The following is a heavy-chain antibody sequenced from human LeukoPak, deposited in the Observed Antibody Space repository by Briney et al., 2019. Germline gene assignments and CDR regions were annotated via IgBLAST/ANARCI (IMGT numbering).Heavy chain of an antibody. J-gene: IGHJ3*02. CDR3: AREGTDAFDI. CDR1: GFTFSNYG. D-gene: IGHD1-1*01. CDR2: IGYDGRNK. V-gene: IGHV3-30*02. Sequence: PGGSLRLSWAASGFTFSNYGVRCVRQAPGKGLEWVAFIGYDGRNKYYGDSVKGRFTISRDNSQSTLYLQMNSLRGEDTAVYYCAREGTDAFDIWGQGTMVTASS.